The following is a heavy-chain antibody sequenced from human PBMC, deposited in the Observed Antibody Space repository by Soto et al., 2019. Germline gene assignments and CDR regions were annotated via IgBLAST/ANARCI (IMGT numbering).Heavy chain of an antibody. CDR2: IYNGGST. CDR1: GFTVSSNY. CDR3: ARDRIPTGMDV. J-gene: IGHJ6*02. Sequence: PGGSLRLSCAASGFTVSSNYMSWVRQAPGKGLEWVSVIYNGGSTYYADSVKGRFTISRDNSKNTLYLQMNSLRAEDTAVYYCARDRIPTGMDVWGQGTTVTSP. V-gene: IGHV3-66*01.